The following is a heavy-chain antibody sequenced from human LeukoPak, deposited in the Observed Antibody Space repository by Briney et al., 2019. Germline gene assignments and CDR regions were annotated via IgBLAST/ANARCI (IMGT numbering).Heavy chain of an antibody. CDR3: ARARVGSDAFDI. CDR2: INPNSGGT. CDR1: GYTFTDYY. V-gene: IGHV1-2*02. Sequence: ASVKVSCKASGYTFTDYYIHWVRQAPGQGLEWMGWINPNSGGTNYAQNFQGRVTMTRDTSISTAYVELSRVTSDDTAVYYCARARVGSDAFDIWGQGTLVTVSS. D-gene: IGHD2-2*01. J-gene: IGHJ3*02.